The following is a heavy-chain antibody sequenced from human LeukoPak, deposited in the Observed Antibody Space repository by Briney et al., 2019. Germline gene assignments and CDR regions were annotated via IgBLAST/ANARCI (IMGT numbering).Heavy chain of an antibody. D-gene: IGHD2-15*01. V-gene: IGHV4-34*01. CDR2: INHSGST. Sequence: SETLSLTCAVYGRSFSGYYWSWIRQPPGKGQEWIGEINHSGSTNYNPSLKSRVTISVDTSKNQFSLKLSSVTAADTAVYYCARGGYCSGGSCYGGGFDYWGQGTLVTVSS. CDR3: ARGGYCSGGSCYGGGFDY. J-gene: IGHJ4*02. CDR1: GRSFSGYY.